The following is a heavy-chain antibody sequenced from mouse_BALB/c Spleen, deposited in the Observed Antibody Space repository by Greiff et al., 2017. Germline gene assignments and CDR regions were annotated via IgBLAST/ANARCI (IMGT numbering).Heavy chain of an antibody. Sequence: VQLQQSGAELVRPGTSVKVSCKASGYAFTNYLIEWVKQRPGQGLEWIGVINPGSGGTNYNEKFKGKATLTADKSSSTAYMQLSSLTSDDSAVYFCARENGNSWYFDVWGAGTTVTVSS. V-gene: IGHV1-54*03. J-gene: IGHJ1*01. CDR3: ARENGNSWYFDV. D-gene: IGHD2-1*01. CDR2: INPGSGGT. CDR1: GYAFTNYL.